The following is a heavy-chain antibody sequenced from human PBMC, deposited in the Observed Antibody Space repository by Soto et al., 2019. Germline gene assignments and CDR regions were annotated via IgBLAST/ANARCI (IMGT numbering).Heavy chain of an antibody. J-gene: IGHJ5*02. Sequence: SQTLSLTCAISGDSVSSNSAAWNWIRQSPSRGLEWLGRTYYRSKWYNDYAVSVKSRITINPDTSKNQFSLQLNSVTPEDTAVYYCARSSYYDSSGYYHPRHWFDPWGQGTLVTVSS. V-gene: IGHV6-1*01. CDR1: GDSVSSNSAA. CDR3: ARSSYYDSSGYYHPRHWFDP. CDR2: TYYRSKWYN. D-gene: IGHD3-22*01.